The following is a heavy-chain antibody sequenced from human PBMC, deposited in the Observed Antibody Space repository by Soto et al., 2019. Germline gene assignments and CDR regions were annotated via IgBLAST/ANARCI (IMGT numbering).Heavy chain of an antibody. Sequence: GGSLRLSCVGSGFTFSTNSINWVRQAPGKGLEWVSSISSRSDIYYADSVKGRFTISRDNAKNSVSLQMNSLRAEDTAVYYCAREYPAWPLAYGLDVWGQGTTVTVSS. V-gene: IGHV3-21*01. CDR2: ISSRSDI. CDR1: GFTFSTNS. J-gene: IGHJ6*02. CDR3: AREYPAWPLAYGLDV.